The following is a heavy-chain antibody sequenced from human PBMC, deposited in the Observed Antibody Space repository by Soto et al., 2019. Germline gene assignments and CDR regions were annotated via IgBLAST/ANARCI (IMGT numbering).Heavy chain of an antibody. Sequence: LRLSCVASGFTFSNFGIHWVRQAPGKGLEWLAVVSYDEVNKFYADSVRGRFTISRDNSKDTVYLQINSLRRDDTAMFYCARSRSGAVADSFDFWGQGTLVTVSS. J-gene: IGHJ4*02. V-gene: IGHV3-30*03. CDR2: VSYDEVNK. D-gene: IGHD3-10*01. CDR1: GFTFSNFG. CDR3: ARSRSGAVADSFDF.